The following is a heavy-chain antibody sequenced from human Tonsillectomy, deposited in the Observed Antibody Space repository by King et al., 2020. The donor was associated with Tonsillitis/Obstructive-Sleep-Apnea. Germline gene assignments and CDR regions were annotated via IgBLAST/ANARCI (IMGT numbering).Heavy chain of an antibody. J-gene: IGHJ5*02. CDR2: INGDGSRT. Sequence: DVQLVESGGGLVQPGGSLSLSCAASGFTFSNSWINWVRQAPGKGLVWVSRINGDGSRTNYADSVKGRFTISRDNAKNTLYLQMNSLRVEDTAVYYCARSNWFDPWGQGTLVTVSS. CDR1: GFTFSNSW. V-gene: IGHV3-74*01. CDR3: ARSNWFDP.